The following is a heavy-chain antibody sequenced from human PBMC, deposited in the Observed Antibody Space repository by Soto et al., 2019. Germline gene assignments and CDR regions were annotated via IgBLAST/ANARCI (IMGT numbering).Heavy chain of an antibody. CDR3: AKEWGITGTTGYYYGMDV. CDR2: ISYDGSNK. Sequence: LRLSCAASGFTFSSYGMHWVRQAPGKGLEWVAVISYDGSNKYYADSVKGRFTISRDNSKNTLYLQMNSLRAEDTAVYYCAKEWGITGTTGYYYGMDVWGQGTTVTVSS. V-gene: IGHV3-30*18. CDR1: GFTFSSYG. D-gene: IGHD1-20*01. J-gene: IGHJ6*02.